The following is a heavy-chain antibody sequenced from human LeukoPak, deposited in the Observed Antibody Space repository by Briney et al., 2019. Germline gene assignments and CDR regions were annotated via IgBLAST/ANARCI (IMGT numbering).Heavy chain of an antibody. V-gene: IGHV3-30-3*01. CDR3: ARPVVSLTN. Sequence: RGSLRLSCAASGFTFSSYAMHWVRQAPGKGLEWVAVISYDGSNKYYADSVKGRFTISRDNSKNTLYLQMNSLRAEDTAVYYCARPVVSLTNWGQGTLVTVSS. CDR2: ISYDGSNK. J-gene: IGHJ4*02. CDR1: GFTFSSYA.